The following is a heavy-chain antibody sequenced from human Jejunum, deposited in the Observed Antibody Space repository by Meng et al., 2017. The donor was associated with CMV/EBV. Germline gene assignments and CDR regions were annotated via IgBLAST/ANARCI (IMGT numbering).Heavy chain of an antibody. Sequence: EGALVEAGGGLVKPGGSLRISCAASGFTFSTAWLSWVRQAPGKGLEWVGRIRSKTDGGTVDYAAPVKGRFTISRDDSKTTLYLEMISLNTEDTGVYYCANLGPTPYFDSWGQGTLVTVSS. CDR2: IRSKTDGGTV. J-gene: IGHJ4*02. CDR1: GFTFSTAW. CDR3: ANLGPTPYFDS. V-gene: IGHV3-15*01. D-gene: IGHD3-16*01.